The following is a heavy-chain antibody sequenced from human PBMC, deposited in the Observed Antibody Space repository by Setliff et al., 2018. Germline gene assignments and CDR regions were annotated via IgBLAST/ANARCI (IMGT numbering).Heavy chain of an antibody. J-gene: IGHJ5*02. CDR3: ARSNYDILTRNWFDP. D-gene: IGHD3-9*01. CDR2: INPNSGGT. Sequence: ASVKVSCKASGYTFTSHAMHWVRQAPGQGLEWMGRINPNSGGTNYAQKFQGRVTMTRDTSISTAYMELSRLRSDDTAVYYCARSNYDILTRNWFDPWGQGTLVTVSS. V-gene: IGHV1-2*06. CDR1: GYTFTSHA.